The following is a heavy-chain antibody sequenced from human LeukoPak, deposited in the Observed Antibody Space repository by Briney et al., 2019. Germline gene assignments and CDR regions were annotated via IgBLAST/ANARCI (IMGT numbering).Heavy chain of an antibody. J-gene: IGHJ4*02. CDR1: GFTLTTYA. Sequence: GGSLRLSCAASGFTLTTYAMTWVRQAPGKGLEWVSGITASGPTTYYADSVKGRFTFSRDNTKNTLYLQMNSLRAEDTAVYYCARDGGGGLDYWGQGTLVTVSS. CDR2: ITASGPTT. V-gene: IGHV3-23*01. D-gene: IGHD2-15*01. CDR3: ARDGGGGLDY.